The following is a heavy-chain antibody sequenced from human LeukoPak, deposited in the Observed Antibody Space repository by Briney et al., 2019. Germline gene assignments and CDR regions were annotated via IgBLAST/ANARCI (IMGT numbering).Heavy chain of an antibody. CDR3: ARDREGFGESYFDY. V-gene: IGHV3-21*01. D-gene: IGHD3-10*01. J-gene: IGHJ4*02. Sequence: GGSLRLSCAASGFTFSTYTMNWVRQAPGKGLEWVSSISDSSSYIYYADSVKGRFTISRDNAKRSLFLQMNSLRAEDTAVYYCARDREGFGESYFDYWGQGTLVTVSS. CDR2: ISDSSSYI. CDR1: GFTFSTYT.